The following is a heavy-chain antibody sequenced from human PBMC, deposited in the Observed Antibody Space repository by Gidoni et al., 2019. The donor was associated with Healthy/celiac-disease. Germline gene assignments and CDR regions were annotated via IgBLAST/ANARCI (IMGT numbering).Heavy chain of an antibody. CDR1: GGSISSYY. D-gene: IGHD4-17*01. J-gene: IGHJ4*02. V-gene: IGHV4-59*01. Sequence: QVQLQESGPGLVKPSETLSLTCTVSGGSISSYYWSWIRQPPGKGLEWIGYIYYSGRTNYNPSLKSRVTISVDTSKNQFSLKLSSVTAADTAVYYCARGGYGAPGDYWGQGTLVTVSS. CDR3: ARGGYGAPGDY. CDR2: IYYSGRT.